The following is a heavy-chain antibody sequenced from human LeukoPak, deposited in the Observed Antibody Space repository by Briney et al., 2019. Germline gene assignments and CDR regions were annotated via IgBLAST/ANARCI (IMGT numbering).Heavy chain of an antibody. D-gene: IGHD6-19*01. CDR3: ARGGEDSSGWYPSDY. CDR2: IYYSGST. J-gene: IGHJ4*02. Sequence: PSETLSLTCTVSGGSISSGGYYWIWIRQHPGKGLEWIGYIYYSGSTYYNPSLKSRVTISVDTSKNQFSLKLSSVTAADTAVYYCARGGEDSSGWYPSDYWGQGTLVTVSS. V-gene: IGHV4-31*03. CDR1: GGSISSGGYY.